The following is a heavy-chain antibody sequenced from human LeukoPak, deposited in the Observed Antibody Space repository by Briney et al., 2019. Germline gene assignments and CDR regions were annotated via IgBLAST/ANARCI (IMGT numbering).Heavy chain of an antibody. D-gene: IGHD6-25*01. V-gene: IGHV1-2*02. Sequence: GASVKVSCKASGYTFTGYYMHWVRRAPGQGREWMGWINPNSGGTNYAQKFQGRVTMTRDTSISTACMELSRLRSDDTAVYFCARESSSGFDYWGQGTLVTVSS. CDR3: ARESSSGFDY. CDR1: GYTFTGYY. CDR2: INPNSGGT. J-gene: IGHJ4*02.